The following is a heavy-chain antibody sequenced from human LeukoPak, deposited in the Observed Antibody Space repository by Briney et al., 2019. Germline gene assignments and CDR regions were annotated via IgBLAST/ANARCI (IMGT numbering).Heavy chain of an antibody. D-gene: IGHD3-3*01. CDR1: GGSISSGDYY. CDR3: ARDSGDVVTIFGVIDHWYFDL. V-gene: IGHV4-30-4*01. J-gene: IGHJ2*01. Sequence: PSETLSLTCTVSGGSISSGDYYWSWIRQPPGKGLEWIGYIYYSGSTYYNPSLKSRVTISVDTSKNQFSLKLSSVTAADTAVYYCARDSGDVVTIFGVIDHWYFDLWGRGTLVTVSS. CDR2: IYYSGST.